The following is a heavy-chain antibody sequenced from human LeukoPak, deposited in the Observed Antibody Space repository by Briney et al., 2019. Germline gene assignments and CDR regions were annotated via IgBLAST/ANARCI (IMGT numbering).Heavy chain of an antibody. D-gene: IGHD6-19*01. V-gene: IGHV3-21*01. J-gene: IGHJ3*02. CDR3: AKGLPVAGTDAFDI. CDR1: GFTFTRYN. CDR2: ISSSSTYI. Sequence: GGSLRLSCAASGFTFTRYNMNWVRQAPGKGLEWVSSISSSSTYISHADSLKGRFTISRDNAKNSLYLQMNSLRAEDTAVYYCAKGLPVAGTDAFDIWGQGTMVTVSS.